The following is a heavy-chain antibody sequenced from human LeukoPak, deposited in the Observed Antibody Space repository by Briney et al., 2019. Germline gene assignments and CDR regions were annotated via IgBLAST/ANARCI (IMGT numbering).Heavy chain of an antibody. CDR1: GGTFSSYA. J-gene: IGHJ4*02. V-gene: IGHV1-69*04. D-gene: IGHD2-2*01. CDR3: ARWGGYCNGANCHGYWPFDF. CDR2: MIPILGIA. Sequence: SVKVSCKASGGTFSSYAISWVRQAPGQGLEWMGRMIPILGIANYAQKFQGRVTITADKSTSTAYMELSSLRSEDTAVYYCARWGGYCNGANCHGYWPFDFWGQGTLVTVSS.